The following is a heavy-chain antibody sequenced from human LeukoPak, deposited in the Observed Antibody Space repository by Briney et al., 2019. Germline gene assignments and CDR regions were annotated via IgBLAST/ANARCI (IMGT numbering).Heavy chain of an antibody. CDR1: GFTFSSYA. CDR3: AKVSRYFDWFFDY. D-gene: IGHD3-9*01. CDR2: IGSSGDIT. Sequence: GGSLRLSCAASGFTFSSYAMSWVRQAPGMGLEWVSSIGSSGDITYYADSVKGRFTISRDNSKNTLYLQMNSLRAEDTAVYYCAKVSRYFDWFFDYWGQGTLVTVSS. V-gene: IGHV3-23*01. J-gene: IGHJ4*02.